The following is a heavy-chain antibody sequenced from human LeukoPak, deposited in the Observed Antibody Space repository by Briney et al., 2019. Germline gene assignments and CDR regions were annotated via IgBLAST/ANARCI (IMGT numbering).Heavy chain of an antibody. Sequence: ASVKVSCKASGYTFTSYYMHWVRQAPGQGLEWMGWINPNSGGTNYAQKFQGRVTMTRDTSISTAYMELSRLRSDDTAVYYCARANFIAAAGRAYNWFDPWGQGTLVTVSS. D-gene: IGHD6-13*01. V-gene: IGHV1-2*02. CDR1: GYTFTSYY. CDR2: INPNSGGT. CDR3: ARANFIAAAGRAYNWFDP. J-gene: IGHJ5*02.